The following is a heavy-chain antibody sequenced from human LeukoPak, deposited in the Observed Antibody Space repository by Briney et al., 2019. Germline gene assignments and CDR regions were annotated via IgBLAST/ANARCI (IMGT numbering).Heavy chain of an antibody. J-gene: IGHJ4*02. CDR2: ISGSSSYI. D-gene: IGHD3-22*01. V-gene: IGHV3-21*01. Sequence: GSLRLSCAASGFTFSSYSMNWVRQAPGKGLEWVSSISGSSSYIYYADSVKGRFTISRDNAKNSLYLQMNSLRSEDTAVYYCARRSVRYYDSSGYAYFDYWGQGTLVTVSS. CDR1: GFTFSSYS. CDR3: ARRSVRYYDSSGYAYFDY.